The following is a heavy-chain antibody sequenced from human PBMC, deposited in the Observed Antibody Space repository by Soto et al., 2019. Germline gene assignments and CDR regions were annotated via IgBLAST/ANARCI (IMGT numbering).Heavy chain of an antibody. J-gene: IGHJ4*02. D-gene: IGHD1-26*01. Sequence: SETLYRTGTVSGGYMSSYYWTWIRQPPGKGLEWIGFIHYGGGTVYNPALRSRVTVTVETSKKQFSLNLSSVTAADTAVYYCVGAGGHFDYWGQGALVTVSS. CDR3: VGAGGHFDY. V-gene: IGHV4-59*01. CDR2: IHYGGGT. CDR1: GGYMSSYY.